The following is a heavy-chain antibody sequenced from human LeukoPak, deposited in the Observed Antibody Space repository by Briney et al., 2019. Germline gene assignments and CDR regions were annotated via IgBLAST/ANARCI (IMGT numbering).Heavy chain of an antibody. V-gene: IGHV4-39*01. CDR2: TYYSGST. CDR1: GGSISSSSYY. Sequence: SETLSLTCTVSGGSISSSSYYWGWIRQPPGKGLECIGSTYYSGSTYYSPSLKSRVTISVDTSKNQFSLKLSSVTAADTAVYYCARRASGYWYFDLWGRGTLVTVSS. D-gene: IGHD6-25*01. J-gene: IGHJ2*01. CDR3: ARRASGYWYFDL.